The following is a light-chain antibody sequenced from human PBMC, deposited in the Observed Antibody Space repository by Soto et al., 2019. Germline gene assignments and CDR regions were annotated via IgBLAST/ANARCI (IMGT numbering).Light chain of an antibody. Sequence: QSVLTQPPSLSGTPGQRVTISCSGSNSNIGRYSVNWYQHFPGTAPKILIYSDDERPSGVPDRFYGSKSGTSASLAISGLQSEDEAEYYCAAWDDNLNGPLFGGGTKLPVL. J-gene: IGLJ3*02. CDR1: NSNIGRYS. CDR2: SDD. CDR3: AAWDDNLNGPL. V-gene: IGLV1-44*01.